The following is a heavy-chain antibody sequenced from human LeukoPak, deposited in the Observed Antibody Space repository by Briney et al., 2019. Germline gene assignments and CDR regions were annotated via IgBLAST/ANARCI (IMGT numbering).Heavy chain of an antibody. CDR1: GYTSPKFY. Sequence: ASVKGSCKASGYTSPKFYINWVRQATGQGLEWMGWMNLNSGRTGYRQEFQGRVTLTTNTSITTAYMELSSLRSEDTAVYYCGRGYAMDDWGQGTTVTVSS. J-gene: IGHJ6*02. V-gene: IGHV1-8*01. CDR3: GRGYAMDD. CDR2: MNLNSGRT.